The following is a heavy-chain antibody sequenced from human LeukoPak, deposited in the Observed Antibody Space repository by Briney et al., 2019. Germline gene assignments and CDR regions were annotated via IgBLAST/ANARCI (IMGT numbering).Heavy chain of an antibody. CDR1: GFIFGSYA. CDR2: ISYDGSHK. CDR3: AKEDSKGFDY. Sequence: GGSLRLSCAVSGFIFGSYAMHWVRQAPGKGLEWVAVISYDGSHKYYADSVRGRFTISRDNSKNTLYLQMNSLRAEDTAVYYCAKEDSKGFDYWGQGTLVTVSS. V-gene: IGHV3-30*04. J-gene: IGHJ4*02.